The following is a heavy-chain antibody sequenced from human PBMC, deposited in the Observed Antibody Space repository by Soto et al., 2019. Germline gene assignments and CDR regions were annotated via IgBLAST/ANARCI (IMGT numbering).Heavy chain of an antibody. CDR3: ARSPRAAAALNWFDP. D-gene: IGHD6-13*01. CDR2: ISAYNGNT. J-gene: IGHJ5*02. Sequence: ASGKVCCKGSGWTLPSYGISWVRQAPGQGLEWMGWISAYNGNTNYAQKLQGRVTMTTDTSTSTAYMELRSLRSDDTAVYYCARSPRAAAALNWFDPWGQVSLVTVS. V-gene: IGHV1-18*04. CDR1: GWTLPSYG.